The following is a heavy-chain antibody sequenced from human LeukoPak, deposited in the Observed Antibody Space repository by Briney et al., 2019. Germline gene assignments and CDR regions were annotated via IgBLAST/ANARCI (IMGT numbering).Heavy chain of an antibody. Sequence: PGGSLRLSCAASGFTFSSYDMHWVRHATGKGLEWVSAIGTAGDTYYPGSVKGRFTISRENAKNSLYLQMNSLRAGDTAVYYCARGVRDGYNQKPYYYGMDVWGQGTTVTVSS. CDR3: ARGVRDGYNQKPYYYGMDV. CDR2: IGTAGDT. CDR1: GFTFSSYD. J-gene: IGHJ6*02. D-gene: IGHD5-12*01. V-gene: IGHV3-13*01.